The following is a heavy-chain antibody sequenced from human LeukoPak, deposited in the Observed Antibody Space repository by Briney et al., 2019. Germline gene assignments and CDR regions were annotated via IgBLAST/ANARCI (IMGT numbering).Heavy chain of an antibody. CDR3: ARNYYGSGSYSSWGDAFDI. CDR1: GYTFTSYA. Sequence: ASVKVSCKASGYTFTSYAMNWVRQAPGQGLEWMGWINPSSGSTNYVQKFQGRVTMTRDTSISTAYMELSRLRSDDTAVYYCARNYYGSGSYSSWGDAFDIWGQGTMVTVSS. D-gene: IGHD3-10*01. CDR2: INPSSGST. V-gene: IGHV1-2*02. J-gene: IGHJ3*02.